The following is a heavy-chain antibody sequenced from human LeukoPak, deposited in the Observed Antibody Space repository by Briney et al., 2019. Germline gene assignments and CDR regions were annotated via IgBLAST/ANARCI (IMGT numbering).Heavy chain of an antibody. D-gene: IGHD3-10*01. CDR3: ARDLGEVYYYGSGSYYGGNRFDP. Sequence: PSETLSLTCSVSGGSISSYYWSWIRQPPGKGLEWIGYIYYSGSTNYNPSLKSRVTISVDTSKNQFSLKLSSVTAAGTAVYYCARDLGEVYYYGSGSYYGGNRFDPWGQGTLVTVSS. J-gene: IGHJ5*02. CDR1: GGSISSYY. CDR2: IYYSGST. V-gene: IGHV4-59*01.